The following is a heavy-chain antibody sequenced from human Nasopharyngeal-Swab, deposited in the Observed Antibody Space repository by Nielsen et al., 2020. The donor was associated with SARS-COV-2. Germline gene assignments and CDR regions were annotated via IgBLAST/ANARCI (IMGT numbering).Heavy chain of an antibody. J-gene: IGHJ4*02. Sequence: ASVKVSCKGSGYTFTSYYMHWVRQAPGQGLEWMGIINPSGGSTSYAQKFQGRVTMTRDTSTSTVYMELSSLRSEDTAVYYCARPAGGDFAPLGFDYWGQGTLVTVSS. CDR2: INPSGGST. CDR1: GYTFTSYY. V-gene: IGHV1-46*01. CDR3: ARPAGGDFAPLGFDY. D-gene: IGHD3-16*01.